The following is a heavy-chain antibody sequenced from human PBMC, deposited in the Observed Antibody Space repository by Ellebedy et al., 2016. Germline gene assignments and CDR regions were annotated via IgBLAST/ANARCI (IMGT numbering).Heavy chain of an antibody. CDR1: GFTFSDYY. D-gene: IGHD3-10*01. V-gene: IGHV3-11*03. CDR3: ARFLNKSESRSSLSPYYYGLDV. Sequence: GESLKISXAASGFTFSDYYMSWIRQAPGKGLEWVSYISSRSSYTNYADSVEGRFTISGDKAKNSLYLQMNSLRAEDTAVYYCARFLNKSESRSSLSPYYYGLDVWGQGTTVTVSS. CDR2: ISSRSSYT. J-gene: IGHJ6*02.